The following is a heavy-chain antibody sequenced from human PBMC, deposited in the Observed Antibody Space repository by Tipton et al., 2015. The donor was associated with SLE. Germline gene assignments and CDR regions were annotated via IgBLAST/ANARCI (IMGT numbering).Heavy chain of an antibody. J-gene: IGHJ5*02. V-gene: IGHV4-39*01. Sequence: TLSLTCTVSGGSISSSSYYWGWIRQPPGKGLEWIGSIFYSGSSYYNPSLKSRVTIYVDTPKNQFSLKLSSGTAADTAVYYCARQVTNRWHVVWLDPWGQGTLVTVSS. CDR3: ARQVTNRWHVVWLDP. CDR1: GGSISSSSYY. D-gene: IGHD2-15*01. CDR2: IFYSGSS.